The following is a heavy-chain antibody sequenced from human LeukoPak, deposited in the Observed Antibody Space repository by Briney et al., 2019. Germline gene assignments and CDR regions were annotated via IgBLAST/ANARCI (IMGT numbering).Heavy chain of an antibody. J-gene: IGHJ4*02. CDR1: GGSISSSSYY. V-gene: IGHV4-39*01. CDR3: AGCLGGRCDYFDY. D-gene: IGHD3-16*01. Sequence: PSETLSLTCTVSGGSISSSSYYWGWIRQPPGTGLEWIGSTYYSGSTYYNPSLKSRVTISVDTSKNQFSLKLSSVTAADTAVYYCAGCLGGRCDYFDYWGQGTLVTVSS. CDR2: TYYSGST.